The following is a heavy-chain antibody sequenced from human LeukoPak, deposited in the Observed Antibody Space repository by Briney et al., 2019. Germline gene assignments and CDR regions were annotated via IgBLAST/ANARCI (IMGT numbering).Heavy chain of an antibody. CDR2: IYYSGST. J-gene: IGHJ6*02. CDR1: GYSISSGYY. Sequence: SETLSLTCTVSGYSISSGYYWGWIRQPPGKGLEWFGNIYYSGSTYYNPSLKSRVTISVDTSKNQFSLKLSSVTAADTAVYYCARSYYYGSGSYYRYYYYYGMDVWGQGTTVTVSS. D-gene: IGHD3-10*01. V-gene: IGHV4-38-2*02. CDR3: ARSYYYGSGSYYRYYYYYGMDV.